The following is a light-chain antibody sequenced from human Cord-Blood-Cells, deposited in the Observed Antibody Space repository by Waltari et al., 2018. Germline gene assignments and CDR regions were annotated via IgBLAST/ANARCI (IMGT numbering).Light chain of an antibody. CDR3: QQSYSTPPIT. V-gene: IGKV1-39*01. Sequence: DIQMTQSPSSLSASVGDRVTITCRASQSISSYLNWYQQKPGKAPNLLIYAASSLQSGVPSRFSGSGSGTDFTLTISSLQPEDFATYYCQQSYSTPPITFGPGTKVDIK. J-gene: IGKJ3*01. CDR1: QSISSY. CDR2: AAS.